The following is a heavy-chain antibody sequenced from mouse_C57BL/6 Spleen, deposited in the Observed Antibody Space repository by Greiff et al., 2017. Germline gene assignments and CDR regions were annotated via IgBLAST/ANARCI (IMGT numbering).Heavy chain of an antibody. J-gene: IGHJ2*01. D-gene: IGHD3-2*02. CDR3: ARRGSSGYLDY. Sequence: VQLQQPGAELVRPGSSVKLSCKASGYTFTSYWMHWVKQRPIQGLEWIGNIDPSDSETHYNQKFKDKATLTVDKSSSTAYMQLSSLTSEDSAVYYCARRGSSGYLDYWGQGTTLTVSS. V-gene: IGHV1-52*01. CDR1: GYTFTSYW. CDR2: IDPSDSET.